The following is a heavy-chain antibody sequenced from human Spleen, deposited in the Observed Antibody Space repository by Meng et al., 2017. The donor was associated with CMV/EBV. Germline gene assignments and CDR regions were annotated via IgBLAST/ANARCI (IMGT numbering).Heavy chain of an antibody. CDR1: GFTFSSYW. CDR2: ISASTTDI. CDR3: ARDFNYYYDTHAYHYEDF. V-gene: IGHV3-21*01. J-gene: IGHJ4*02. D-gene: IGHD3-22*01. Sequence: GGSLRLSCAASGFTFSSYWMSWVRQAPGKGLEWVSSISASTTDIYYADSVRGRFTISRDNAKNSLFLQMNFLRAEDTAVYYCARDFNYYYDTHAYHYEDFWGQGTLVTVSS.